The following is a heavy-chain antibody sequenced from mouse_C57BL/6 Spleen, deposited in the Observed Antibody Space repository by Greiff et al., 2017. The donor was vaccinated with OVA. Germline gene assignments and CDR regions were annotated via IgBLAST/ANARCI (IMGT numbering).Heavy chain of an antibody. J-gene: IGHJ3*01. D-gene: IGHD1-1*01. CDR2: IYPRDGST. CDR3: AREDGSSYPWFAY. CDR1: GYTFTSYD. Sequence: VKLVESGPELVKPGASVKLSCKASGYTFTSYDINWVKQRPGQGLEWIGWIYPRDGSTKYNEKFKGKATLTVDTSSSTAYMELHSLTSEDSAVYFCAREDGSSYPWFAYWGQGTLVTVSA. V-gene: IGHV1-85*01.